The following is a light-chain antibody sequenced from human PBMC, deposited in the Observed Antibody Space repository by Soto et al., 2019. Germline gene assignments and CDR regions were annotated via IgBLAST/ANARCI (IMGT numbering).Light chain of an antibody. J-gene: IGKJ4*01. Sequence: EIVLTQSPATMSLSPGERATLSCRASQTVGSYLAWYQQKPGQAPRLLIYNASNRATGIPARFGGSGSGTDFTLTISSLETEDFAVYYCQQRSNWPLNFGGGTKVDIK. V-gene: IGKV3-11*01. CDR2: NAS. CDR1: QTVGSY. CDR3: QQRSNWPLN.